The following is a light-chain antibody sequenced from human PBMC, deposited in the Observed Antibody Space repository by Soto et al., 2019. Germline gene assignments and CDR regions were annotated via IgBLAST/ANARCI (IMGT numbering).Light chain of an antibody. J-gene: IGKJ1*01. Sequence: DIQMTQSPSSLSASVGDRVTITCRASQSIDSNLNWYQQEPGKAPKLLIYAASGLQSGVPSRFSGSGYGTLFTLTISGLQPEDLATYYCQLSHSTLAWTFGQGTKVEIK. V-gene: IGKV1-39*01. CDR2: AAS. CDR1: QSIDSN. CDR3: QLSHSTLAWT.